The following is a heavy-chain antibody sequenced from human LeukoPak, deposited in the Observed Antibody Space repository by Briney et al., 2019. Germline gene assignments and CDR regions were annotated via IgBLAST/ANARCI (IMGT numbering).Heavy chain of an antibody. Sequence: ASVKVSCKASGGTFSSYAISWVRQAPGQGLEWMGGIIPIFGTANYAQKFQGRVTITADESTSTAYMELRSLRSDDTAVYYCAREYRGDPKTDNWFDPWGQGTLVTVSS. CDR3: AREYRGDPKTDNWFDP. D-gene: IGHD2-2*02. J-gene: IGHJ5*02. CDR2: IIPIFGTA. CDR1: GGTFSSYA. V-gene: IGHV1-69*13.